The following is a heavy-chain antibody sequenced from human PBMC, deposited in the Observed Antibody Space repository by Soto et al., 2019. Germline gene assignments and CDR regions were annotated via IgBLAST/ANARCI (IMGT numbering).Heavy chain of an antibody. CDR1: GGTFSGYA. V-gene: IGHV1-69*13. J-gene: IGHJ6*02. CDR2: IIPIFGTA. D-gene: IGHD2-15*01. Sequence: GASVKVSCKASGGTFSGYAISWVRQAPGQGLEWMGGIIPIFGTANYAQKFQGRVTITADESTSTTYMELSSLRSEDTAVYYCASSGYCSGGSCSYPQYYYYGMDVWGQGTTVTVSS. CDR3: ASSGYCSGGSCSYPQYYYYGMDV.